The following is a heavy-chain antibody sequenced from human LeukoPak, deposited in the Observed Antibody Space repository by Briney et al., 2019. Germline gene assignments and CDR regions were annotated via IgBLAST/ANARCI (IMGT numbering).Heavy chain of an antibody. CDR3: ARRQEQWLDYYYYYYMDV. J-gene: IGHJ6*03. CDR1: GFTFDDYG. CDR2: INWNGGST. V-gene: IGHV3-20*04. Sequence: GGSLRLSCAASGFTFDDYGMSWVRQAPGKGLEWVSGINWNGGSTGYADSVKGRFTISRDNAKNSLYLQMNSLRAEDTALYYCARRQEQWLDYYYYYYMDVWGKGTTVTVSS. D-gene: IGHD6-19*01.